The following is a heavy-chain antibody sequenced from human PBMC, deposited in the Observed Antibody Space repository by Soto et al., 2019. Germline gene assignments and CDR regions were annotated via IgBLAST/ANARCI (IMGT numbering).Heavy chain of an antibody. CDR2: IVVGSGNT. D-gene: IGHD3-10*01. V-gene: IGHV1-58*01. Sequence: QMQLVQSGPEVKKPGTSVKVSCKASGFTFTSSAVQWVRQARGQRLEWIGWIVVGSGNTNYAQKFQEIVPITRDTSTITAYMELRNLRSEDTAVYYCAAAASSLYWYFDLWGRGTLVTVSS. J-gene: IGHJ2*01. CDR1: GFTFTSSA. CDR3: AAAASSLYWYFDL.